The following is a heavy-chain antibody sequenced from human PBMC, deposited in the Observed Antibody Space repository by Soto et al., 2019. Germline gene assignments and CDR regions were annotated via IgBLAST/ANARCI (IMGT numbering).Heavy chain of an antibody. J-gene: IGHJ4*02. CDR1: GFTFSSYA. CDR2: ISGSGGST. Sequence: EVQLLESGGGLVQPGGSLRLSCAASGFTFSSYAMSWVRQAPGKGLEWVSAISGSGGSTYHADSVKGRSTISRDNSKTTLYLQMNSLRAEDTAVYYCAKERGLVTIFGVVIRLFDYWGQGTLVTVSS. V-gene: IGHV3-23*01. D-gene: IGHD3-3*01. CDR3: AKERGLVTIFGVVIRLFDY.